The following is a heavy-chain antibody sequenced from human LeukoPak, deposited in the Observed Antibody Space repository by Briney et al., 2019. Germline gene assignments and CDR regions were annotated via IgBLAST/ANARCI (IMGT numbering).Heavy chain of an antibody. CDR3: ARVRMGDDFNPFDY. J-gene: IGHJ4*02. D-gene: IGHD3-16*01. V-gene: IGHV3-74*03. Sequence: GGSLRLSCAASGFTFSRFWIYWVRHAPGKGLVWVSRINGEGSETMYADSVKGRFTISRDNAKNTLYLQMNSLRAKDTVVYYCARVRMGDDFNPFDYWGQGTLVTVSS. CDR1: GFTFSRFW. CDR2: INGEGSET.